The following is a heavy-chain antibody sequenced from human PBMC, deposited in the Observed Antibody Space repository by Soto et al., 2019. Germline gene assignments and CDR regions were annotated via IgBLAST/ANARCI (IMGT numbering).Heavy chain of an antibody. Sequence: GGSLRLSCAASGFAFSDFYMTWIRQAPGKGLEWISYISTTSSHTNYADSVKGRFTVSRDNANNSLYLEMNNLRGDDTAVYFCARDRDTYGHGFFDYWGRGA. V-gene: IGHV3-11*05. J-gene: IGHJ4*02. CDR2: ISTTSSHT. CDR3: ARDRDTYGHGFFDY. D-gene: IGHD5-18*01. CDR1: GFAFSDFY.